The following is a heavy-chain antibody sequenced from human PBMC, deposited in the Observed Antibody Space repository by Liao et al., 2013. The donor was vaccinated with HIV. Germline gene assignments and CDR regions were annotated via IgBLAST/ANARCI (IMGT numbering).Heavy chain of an antibody. CDR3: ARILRPDIAVALDY. CDR2: VNHSGSA. Sequence: QVQLQQWGARLLKPSETLSLTCAVYGGSFSGYFWSWIRQSPGKGLEWIGEVNHSGSANYNPALKSRVTISADTSINQFSLNLTSVTAADAAVYYCARILRPDIAVALDYWGQGSLVTVSS. CDR1: GGSFSGYF. V-gene: IGHV4-34*01. D-gene: IGHD6-19*01. J-gene: IGHJ4*02.